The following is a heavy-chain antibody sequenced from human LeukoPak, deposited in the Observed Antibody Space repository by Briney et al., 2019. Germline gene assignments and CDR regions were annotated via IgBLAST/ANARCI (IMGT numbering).Heavy chain of an antibody. CDR3: LRGYYDSNRYFDFDY. CDR2: ISYDESNK. Sequence: PGGSLRLSCAASGFTFSSYTIHWVRQAPGKGLEWVALISYDESNKYYADSVKGRFTISRDTSKNTLYLQMNSLRAEDTAVYYCLRGYYDSNRYFDFDYWGRGTLVTVSS. CDR1: GFTFSSYT. J-gene: IGHJ4*02. D-gene: IGHD3-22*01. V-gene: IGHV3-30-3*01.